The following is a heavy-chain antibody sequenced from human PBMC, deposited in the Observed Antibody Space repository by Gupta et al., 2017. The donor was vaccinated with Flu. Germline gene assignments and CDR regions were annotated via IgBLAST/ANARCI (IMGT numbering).Heavy chain of an antibody. Sequence: FTDNYIHWVRQAPGQAVEWMGRINPKSGGTNYAQNFQDRVTMTRDTSISTAYMELNRLRSDDTAVYFCASGSMLYYFYLDVWGTGTTVTVSS. J-gene: IGHJ6*03. CDR1: FTDNY. V-gene: IGHV1-2*06. D-gene: IGHD2-8*01. CDR2: INPKSGGT. CDR3: ASGSMLYYFYLDV.